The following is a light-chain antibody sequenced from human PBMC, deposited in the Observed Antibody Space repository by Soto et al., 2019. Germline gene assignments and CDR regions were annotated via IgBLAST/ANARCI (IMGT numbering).Light chain of an antibody. V-gene: IGKV3-15*01. CDR3: QQYHNWPPLFT. J-gene: IGKJ3*01. CDR1: QSVASN. CDR2: RAS. Sequence: EIVMTQSPATLSVSPGETATLSCRASQSVASNLAWFQQKPGQAPRLLIFRASTRATGVPARFSGSGSGTEFTLTITSLQSEDFAVYYCQQYHNWPPLFTFGPGTKVDTK.